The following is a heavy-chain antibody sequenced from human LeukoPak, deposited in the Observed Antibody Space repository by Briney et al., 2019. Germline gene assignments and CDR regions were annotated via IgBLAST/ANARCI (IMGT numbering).Heavy chain of an antibody. CDR1: GYTFTSYY. V-gene: IGHV1-46*01. J-gene: IGHJ4*02. D-gene: IGHD5-12*01. Sequence: GASVKVSCKASGYTFTSYYMHWVRQAPGQGLEWMGIINPSGGSTSYAQKSQGRVTMTRDTSTSTVHMELSSLRSEDTAVYYCASLSGYEHFFDYWGQGTLVTVSS. CDR2: INPSGGST. CDR3: ASLSGYEHFFDY.